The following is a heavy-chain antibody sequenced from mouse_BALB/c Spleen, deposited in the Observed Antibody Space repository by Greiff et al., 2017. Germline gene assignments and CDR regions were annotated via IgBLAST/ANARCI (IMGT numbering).Heavy chain of an antibody. V-gene: IGHV5-17*02. CDR2: ISSGSSTI. Sequence: VQLKESGGGLVQPGGSRKLSCAASGFTFSSFGMHWVRQAPEKGLEWVAYISSGSSTIYYADTVKGRFTISRDNPKNTLFLQMTSLRSEDTAMYYCARDAAMDYWGQGTSVTVSS. CDR1: GFTFSSFG. CDR3: ARDAAMDY. J-gene: IGHJ4*01.